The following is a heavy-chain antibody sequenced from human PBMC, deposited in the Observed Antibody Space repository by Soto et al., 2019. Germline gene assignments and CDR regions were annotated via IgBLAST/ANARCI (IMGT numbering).Heavy chain of an antibody. CDR1: GFTFTSYG. CDR3: VSDGGYGYASVPYT. V-gene: IGHV3-30*03. D-gene: IGHD5-18*01. J-gene: IGHJ5*02. CDR2: ISYDGGLQ. Sequence: QAHLVESGGGVVQPGRSLRLSCAASGFTFTSYGMHWVRQAPGTRLEWVAVISYDGGLQHYADSVKGRFTISRYNSKNMVLLQTNSLRAEDTAVYYCVSDGGYGYASVPYTWGQGTLVRVPS.